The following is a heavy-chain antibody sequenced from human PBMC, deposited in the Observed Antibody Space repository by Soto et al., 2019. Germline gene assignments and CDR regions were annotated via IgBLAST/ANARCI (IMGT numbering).Heavy chain of an antibody. V-gene: IGHV5-51*01. CDR2: IFPSDSDT. J-gene: IGHJ5*02. Sequence: GESLKISCRTSGYRFTSYWIAWVRQMPGKGLEWMGIIFPSDSDTRYSPSFQGQVTISADRSTSTVFLQWASLKASDTAVYFCARKDKSGYFNWFDPWGQGTMVTVSS. CDR3: ARKDKSGYFNWFDP. CDR1: GYRFTSYW. D-gene: IGHD3-22*01.